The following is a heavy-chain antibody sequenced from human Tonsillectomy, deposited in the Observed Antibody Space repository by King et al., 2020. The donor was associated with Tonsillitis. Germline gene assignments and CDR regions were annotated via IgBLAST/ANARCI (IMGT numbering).Heavy chain of an antibody. CDR1: GYTFTDYF. D-gene: IGHD4-17*01. V-gene: IGHV1-2*02. J-gene: IGHJ4*02. CDR3: ARDWGDYGDYSDY. CDR2: INPKSGGT. Sequence: QLVQSGAEVKKPGASVKVSCQASGYTFTDYFMHWVRQAPGQGLEWMGWINPKSGGTNFAQKFQGRVTMTGDTSISTAYMELSRLRSDDTAVYYCARDWGDYGDYSDYWGQGTLVTVSS.